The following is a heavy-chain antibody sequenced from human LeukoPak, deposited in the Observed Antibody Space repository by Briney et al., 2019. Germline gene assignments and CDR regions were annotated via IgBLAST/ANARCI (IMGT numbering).Heavy chain of an antibody. Sequence: GGSLRLSCAASGFTVSDYSMSWVRQAPGKGLEWVSAISGSGSYTDYADSVKGRFTISKDNSKNTLYMRMSSLRAEDTAVYDCAKRRYDSSGHFDSWGQGTLVIVTS. V-gene: IGHV3-23*01. CDR1: GFTVSDYS. D-gene: IGHD3-22*01. CDR2: ISGSGSYT. CDR3: AKRRYDSSGHFDS. J-gene: IGHJ4*02.